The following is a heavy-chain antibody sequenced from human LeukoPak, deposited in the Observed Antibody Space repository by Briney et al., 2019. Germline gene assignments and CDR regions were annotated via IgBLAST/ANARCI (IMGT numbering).Heavy chain of an antibody. CDR2: ISSSSSYI. V-gene: IGHV3-21*01. Sequence: GESLRLSCAASGFTFSSYSMNWDRQAPGKGLEWVSSISSSSSYIYYADSVKGRFTISRDNAKNSLYLQMNSLRAEDTAVYYCARNLRPYGSGSYSAGFDPWGQGTLVTVSS. J-gene: IGHJ5*02. CDR1: GFTFSSYS. CDR3: ARNLRPYGSGSYSAGFDP. D-gene: IGHD3-10*01.